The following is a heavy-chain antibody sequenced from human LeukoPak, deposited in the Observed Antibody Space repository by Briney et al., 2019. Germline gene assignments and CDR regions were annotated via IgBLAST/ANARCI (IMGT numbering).Heavy chain of an antibody. D-gene: IGHD6-13*01. J-gene: IGHJ4*02. V-gene: IGHV4-34*01. Sequence: PSETLSLTCAVYGGSFSGYYWSWIRQPPGKGLEWIGEINHSGSTNYNPSLKSRVTISVDTSKNQSSLKLSSVTAADTAVYYCARRGLRYSSSTGRLAPDYWGQGTLVTVSS. CDR1: GGSFSGYY. CDR2: INHSGST. CDR3: ARRGLRYSSSTGRLAPDY.